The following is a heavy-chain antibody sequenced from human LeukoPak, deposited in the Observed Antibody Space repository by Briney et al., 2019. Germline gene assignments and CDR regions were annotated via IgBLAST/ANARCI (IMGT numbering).Heavy chain of an antibody. D-gene: IGHD2-15*01. Sequence: SVKVSCKASGGTFSSYAISWVRQAPGQGLEWMGGIIPIFGTANYAQKFQGRVTITADESASTAYMELSSLRSEDTAVYYCATSLIGWFDPWGQGTLVTVSS. V-gene: IGHV1-69*13. CDR3: ATSLIGWFDP. J-gene: IGHJ5*02. CDR2: IIPIFGTA. CDR1: GGTFSSYA.